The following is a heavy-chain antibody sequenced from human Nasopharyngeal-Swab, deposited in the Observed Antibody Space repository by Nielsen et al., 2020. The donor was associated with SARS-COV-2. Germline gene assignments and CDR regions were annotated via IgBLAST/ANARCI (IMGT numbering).Heavy chain of an antibody. CDR2: INHSGST. CDR3: ARGRGSSPSRVYYYYMDV. J-gene: IGHJ6*03. V-gene: IGHV4-34*01. Sequence: RQATGKGLDWIGEINHSGSTNYKTSLKSRVTISVDTSKNQFSLKRRSVTAADTAVYYCARGRGSSPSRVYYYYMDVWGKGTTVTVSS. D-gene: IGHD6-6*01.